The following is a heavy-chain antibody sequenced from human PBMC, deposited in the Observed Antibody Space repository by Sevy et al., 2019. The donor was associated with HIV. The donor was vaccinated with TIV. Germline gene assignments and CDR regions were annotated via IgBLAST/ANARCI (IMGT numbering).Heavy chain of an antibody. CDR2: ISPYTGDT. CDR3: GRDKPQGVVVLPGAMWGGVDY. J-gene: IGHJ4*02. Sequence: ASVKVSCRASGYTFRSYGISWVRQAPGQGLEWMGWISPYTGDTDFAQKVQGRVSMTSDTSTSTAYMELRSLRSDETAVYYCGRDKPQGVVVLPGAMWGGVDYWGQGTLVTVSS. D-gene: IGHD2-2*01. V-gene: IGHV1-18*01. CDR1: GYTFRSYG.